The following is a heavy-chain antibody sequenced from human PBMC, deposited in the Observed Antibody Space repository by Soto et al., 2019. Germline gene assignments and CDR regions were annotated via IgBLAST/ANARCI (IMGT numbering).Heavy chain of an antibody. Sequence: GGSLRLSCAASGFTFSSYGMHWVRQAPGKGLEWVAVISYDGSNKYYADSVKGRFTISRDNSKNTLYLQMNSLRAEDTAVYYCAKDRTPLHSCLPHPHYDFWSIQPCGYFDSWGQGTLVTVSS. CDR2: ISYDGSNK. CDR1: GFTFSSYG. CDR3: AKDRTPLHSCLPHPHYDFWSIQPCGYFDS. D-gene: IGHD3-3*01. J-gene: IGHJ4*02. V-gene: IGHV3-30*18.